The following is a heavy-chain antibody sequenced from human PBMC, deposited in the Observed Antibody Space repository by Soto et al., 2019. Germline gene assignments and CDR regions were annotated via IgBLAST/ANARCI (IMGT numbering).Heavy chain of an antibody. CDR1: GGTFSSYA. D-gene: IGHD1-1*01. J-gene: IGHJ4*02. CDR3: ARVVWNDSKGNAFDD. CDR2: IIPIFGTA. Sequence: GASVKVSCKASGGTFSSYAISWVRQAPGQGLEWMGGIIPIFGTANYAQKFQGRVTITADESTSTAYMELSSLRSEDTAVYYCARVVWNDSKGNAFDDWGQGTLVTVST. V-gene: IGHV1-69*13.